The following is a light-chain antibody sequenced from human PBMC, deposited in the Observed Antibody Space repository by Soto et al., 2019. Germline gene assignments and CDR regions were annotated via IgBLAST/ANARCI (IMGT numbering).Light chain of an antibody. CDR1: QTIASN. J-gene: IGKJ2*01. Sequence: EIVMTQSPDSLSVSPGDGATLSCRASQTIASNLDWYQQKPGQGPRLLIHGASTRAAGVPPRFSGSGSGTDFTLTISSLQSEDFAVYYCQQYHNWPPQYTFGQGTKLQIK. CDR3: QQYHNWPPQYT. CDR2: GAS. V-gene: IGKV3-15*01.